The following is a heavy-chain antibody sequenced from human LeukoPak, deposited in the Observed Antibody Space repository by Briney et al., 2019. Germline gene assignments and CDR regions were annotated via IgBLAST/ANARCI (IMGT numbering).Heavy chain of an antibody. CDR1: GFTFSSYG. Sequence: GRSLRLSCAASGFTFSSYGMHWVRQAPGKGLEWVAVIWYDGSNKYYADSVKGRFTISRDNSKNTLYLQMNSLRAEDTAVYYCARGQLEIASFKYYYYYYMDVWGKGTTVTVSS. J-gene: IGHJ6*03. CDR3: ARGQLEIASFKYYYYYYMDV. D-gene: IGHD5-24*01. V-gene: IGHV3-33*01. CDR2: IWYDGSNK.